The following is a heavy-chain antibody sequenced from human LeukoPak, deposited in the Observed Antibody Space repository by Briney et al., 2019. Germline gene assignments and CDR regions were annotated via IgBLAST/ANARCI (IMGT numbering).Heavy chain of an antibody. CDR3: ASTTIGSSSSYYFDY. CDR1: DGSISTYY. D-gene: IGHD6-6*01. Sequence: SETLSLTCTISDGSISTYYWSWIRQPPGKGLEWIGYVYYSGSADYNPSLRSRVTLSVDTSKNQFSLTLTSVTAADTAMYYCASTTIGSSSSYYFDYWGRGTLVTVSS. J-gene: IGHJ4*02. V-gene: IGHV4-59*03. CDR2: VYYSGSA.